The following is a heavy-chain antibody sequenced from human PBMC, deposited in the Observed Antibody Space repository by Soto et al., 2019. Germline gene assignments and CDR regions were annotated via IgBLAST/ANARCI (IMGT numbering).Heavy chain of an antibody. CDR3: AHRRLHSGDWARGVLDY. CDR2: IYWDDDK. J-gene: IGHJ4*02. D-gene: IGHD6-19*01. Sequence: QITLKESGPTLVAPTQTLTLTCTLSGFSISTSGVGVGWIRQPPGKALEWLAVIYWDDDKRYSPSLRSRLTVTKDTSKNQVVLTMINMGPVDTATYYCAHRRLHSGDWARGVLDYWGPGMLVTVSS. V-gene: IGHV2-5*02. CDR1: GFSISTSGVG.